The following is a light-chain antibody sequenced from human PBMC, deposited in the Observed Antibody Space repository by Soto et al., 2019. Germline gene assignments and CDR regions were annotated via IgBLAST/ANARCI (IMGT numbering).Light chain of an antibody. Sequence: DIQMTQSPSTLSASVGYRVTTTCRASQSISTSLHWYQQKPGKAPKLLIYSASYLQSGVPSNFSGSESGTDFTLTISRLEPEDFAVYYCQQYGSSPIPFGQGTRLEIK. CDR3: QQYGSSPIP. CDR1: QSISTS. J-gene: IGKJ5*01. V-gene: IGKV1-39*01. CDR2: SAS.